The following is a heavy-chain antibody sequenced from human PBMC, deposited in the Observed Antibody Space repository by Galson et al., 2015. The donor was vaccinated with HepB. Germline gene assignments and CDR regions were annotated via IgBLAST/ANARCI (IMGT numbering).Heavy chain of an antibody. CDR3: ARDSRDIVVVPAAAYYYYYMDV. CDR1: GYTFTSYY. CDR2: INPSGGST. V-gene: IGHV1-46*01. J-gene: IGHJ6*03. Sequence: SVKVSCKASGYTFTSYYMHWVRQAPGQGLEWMGIINPSGGSTSYAQKFQGRVTMTRDTSTSTVYMELSSLRSEDTAVYYCARDSRDIVVVPAAAYYYYYMDVWGKGTTVTVSS. D-gene: IGHD2-2*01.